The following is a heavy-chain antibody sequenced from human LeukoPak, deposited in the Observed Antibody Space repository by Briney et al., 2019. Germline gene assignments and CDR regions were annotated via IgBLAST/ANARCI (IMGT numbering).Heavy chain of an antibody. D-gene: IGHD1-26*01. Sequence: PWGSLRLSCAASGFTFSSYEMNWVRQAPGKGLEWVSYISNTGTTIYYADSVKGRFTISRDNAKNSLYLQMNSLRAEDTAAYYCARGGAADYWRQGTLVTVSS. J-gene: IGHJ4*02. V-gene: IGHV3-48*03. CDR3: ARGGAADY. CDR1: GFTFSSYE. CDR2: ISNTGTTI.